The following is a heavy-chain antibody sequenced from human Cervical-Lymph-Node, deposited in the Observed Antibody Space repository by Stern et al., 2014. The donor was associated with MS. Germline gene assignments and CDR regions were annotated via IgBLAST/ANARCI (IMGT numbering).Heavy chain of an antibody. D-gene: IGHD4/OR15-4a*01. V-gene: IGHV7-4-1*02. CDR1: GYTFTFYG. CDR3: ARDKMLTTFDS. J-gene: IGHJ4*02. CDR2: INTNSGNP. Sequence: QVQLVQSGSELKKPGASVKVSCKASGYTFTFYGINWVRQAPGQGLEYMGWINTNSGNPTYAQAFTGRFVFSLDTSVSTAYLQISGLKAEDTAVYYCARDKMLTTFDSWGQGTLVTVSS.